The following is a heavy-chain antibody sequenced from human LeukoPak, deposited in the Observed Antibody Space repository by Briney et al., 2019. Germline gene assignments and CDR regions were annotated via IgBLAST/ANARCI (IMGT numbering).Heavy chain of an antibody. Sequence: SETLSLTCAVSGYSISSGYYWGWIRQPPGKGLEWIGSIYHSGSTYYDPSLKSRVTISVDTSKNQFSLKLSSVTAVDTAVYYCARISDAFDIWGQGTMVTVSS. CDR1: GYSISSGYY. CDR3: ARISDAFDI. J-gene: IGHJ3*02. CDR2: IYHSGST. D-gene: IGHD2-15*01. V-gene: IGHV4-38-2*01.